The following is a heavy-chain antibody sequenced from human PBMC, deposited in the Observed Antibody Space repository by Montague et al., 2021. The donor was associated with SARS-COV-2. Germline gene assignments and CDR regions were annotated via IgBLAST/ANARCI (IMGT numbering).Heavy chain of an antibody. D-gene: IGHD3-22*01. V-gene: IGHV3-48*04. CDR2: ISSSSTTI. J-gene: IGHJ6*02. CDR1: GFTFSSYS. CDR3: ARGGNLWDSSGYYREGYFYGMDV. Sequence: SLRLACAASGFTFSSYSMNWVRQAPGKGLEWVSYISSSSTTIYYADFVKGRFTISRDNAKNSLYLQVNSLRAEDTVVYYCARGGNLWDSSGYYREGYFYGMDVWGQGTTVTVSS.